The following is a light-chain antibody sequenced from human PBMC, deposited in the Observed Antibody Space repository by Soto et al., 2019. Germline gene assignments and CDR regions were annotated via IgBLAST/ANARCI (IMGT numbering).Light chain of an antibody. J-gene: IGLJ1*01. V-gene: IGLV1-51*01. Sequence: QSVLTQPPSVSAAPGQKVTISCSGSGSNIGGNSVSWYQQLPGTAPKLLIYDDNKRPSGIPDRFSGSKSGTSATLGITGFQTGDEADYYCSSYTSSSTYVFGTGTKVTVL. CDR3: SSYTSSSTYV. CDR2: DDN. CDR1: GSNIGGNS.